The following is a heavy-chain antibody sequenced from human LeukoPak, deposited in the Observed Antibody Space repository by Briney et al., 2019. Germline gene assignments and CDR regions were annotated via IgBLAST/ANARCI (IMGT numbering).Heavy chain of an antibody. V-gene: IGHV3-23*01. CDR2: ISGSGGST. D-gene: IGHD3-22*01. J-gene: IGHJ4*02. Sequence: PGGSLRLSCAASGFTFSSYAMSWVRQAPGKGLEWVSAISGSGGSTYYADSVEGRFTISRDNSKNTLYLQMNSLRAENAAVYYCAKDRPSDYESNGHYYRRNGDYWGQGTLVTVSS. CDR3: AKDRPSDYESNGHYYRRNGDY. CDR1: GFTFSSYA.